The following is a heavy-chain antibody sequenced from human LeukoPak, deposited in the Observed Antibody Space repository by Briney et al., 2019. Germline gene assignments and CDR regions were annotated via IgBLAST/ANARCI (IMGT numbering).Heavy chain of an antibody. V-gene: IGHV4-39*07. J-gene: IGHJ3*02. Sequence: SETLSLTCTVSGGSISSSSYYWGWIRQPPGKGLEWIGSIYYSGSTYYNPSLKSRVTISVDTSKNQFSLKLSSVTAADTAVYYCASSPGGTGAFDIWGQGTKVTVSS. CDR2: IYYSGST. CDR1: GGSISSSSYY. D-gene: IGHD1-1*01. CDR3: ASSPGGTGAFDI.